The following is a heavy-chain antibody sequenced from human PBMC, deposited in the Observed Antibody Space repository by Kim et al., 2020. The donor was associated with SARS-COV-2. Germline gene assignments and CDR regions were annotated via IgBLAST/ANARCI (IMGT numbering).Heavy chain of an antibody. CDR3: ARRGVITIFDY. D-gene: IGHD2-21*01. CDR2: T. V-gene: IGHV4-39*01. J-gene: IGHJ4*02. Sequence: TYYNPSLKSRVTISVDTSKNQFSLKLSSVTAADTAVYYCARRGVITIFDYWGQGTLVTVSS.